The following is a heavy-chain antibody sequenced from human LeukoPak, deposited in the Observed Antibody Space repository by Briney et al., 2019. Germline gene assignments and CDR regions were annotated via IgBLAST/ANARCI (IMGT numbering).Heavy chain of an antibody. CDR3: ARVLWYFDL. V-gene: IGHV3-30-3*01. Sequence: GGSLRLSCAASGFTFSSYAMHWVRQAPGKGLEWVAVISYDGSNKYYADSVKGRFTISRDNSKNTLYLQMNSLRAEDTAVYYCARVLWYFDLWGRGTLVTVSS. J-gene: IGHJ2*01. CDR1: GFTFSSYA. D-gene: IGHD2-15*01. CDR2: ISYDGSNK.